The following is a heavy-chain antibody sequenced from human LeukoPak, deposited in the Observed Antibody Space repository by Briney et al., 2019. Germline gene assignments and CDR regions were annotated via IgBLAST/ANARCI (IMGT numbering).Heavy chain of an antibody. J-gene: IGHJ4*02. CDR1: GFTFSSYA. V-gene: IGHV3-23*01. Sequence: GGSLRLSCAASGFTFSSYAMSWVRKAPGKGLEWVSAISGSGGSTYYADSVKGRFTISRDNSKNTLYLQMNSLRAEDTAVYYCAKVGTDYDILTGYGYWGQGTLVTVSS. CDR2: ISGSGGST. D-gene: IGHD3-9*01. CDR3: AKVGTDYDILTGYGY.